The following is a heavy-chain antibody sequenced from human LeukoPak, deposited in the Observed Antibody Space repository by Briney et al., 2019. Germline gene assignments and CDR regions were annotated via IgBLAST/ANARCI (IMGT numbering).Heavy chain of an antibody. CDR3: ARSPWVQTTAGVSSY. CDR2: TSSSDPGT. V-gene: IGHV3-23*01. CDR1: GFPLSSYA. D-gene: IGHD6-13*01. Sequence: GGSLRLSCAASGFPLSSYAMSWVRQASGKGLEWVSATSSSDPGTYYADSVRGRFTISRDNSKHTLYMQLNSLSAEDTAVYYCARSPWVQTTAGVSSYWGQGTLVTVSS. J-gene: IGHJ4*02.